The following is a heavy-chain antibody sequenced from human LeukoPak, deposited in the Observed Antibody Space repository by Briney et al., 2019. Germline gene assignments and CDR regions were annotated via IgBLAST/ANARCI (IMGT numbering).Heavy chain of an antibody. CDR3: AREGGYSGYDFDY. D-gene: IGHD5-12*01. CDR2: IYYSGST. CDR1: GGSISSGDYY. J-gene: IGHJ4*02. Sequence: SETLSLTCTVSGGSISSGDYYWSWIRQPPGKGLEWIGYIYYSGSTYYNPSLKSRVTISVDTSKNQFSLKLSSVTAADTAVYYCAREGGYSGYDFDYWGQGTLVTVSS. V-gene: IGHV4-30-4*01.